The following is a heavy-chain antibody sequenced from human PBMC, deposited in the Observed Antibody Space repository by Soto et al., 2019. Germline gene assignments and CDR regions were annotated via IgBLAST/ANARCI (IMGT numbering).Heavy chain of an antibody. D-gene: IGHD3-10*01. CDR1: GGSISSGSYY. V-gene: IGHV4-31*03. J-gene: IGHJ4*02. CDR3: ATDFRSGSYYPDY. Sequence: QVQLQESGPGLVKPSQTLSLTCTVSGGSISSGSYYWSWIRQHPGKGLEWIGYIYYGGNTYYNPSLKGRVSISVDTSKNQFSLKVNSVTAADTAVYYCATDFRSGSYYPDYWGQGTLVTVSS. CDR2: IYYGGNT.